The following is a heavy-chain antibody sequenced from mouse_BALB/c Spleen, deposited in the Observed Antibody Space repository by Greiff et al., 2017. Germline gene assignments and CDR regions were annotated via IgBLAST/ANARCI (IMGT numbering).Heavy chain of an antibody. CDR1: GYTFTSYW. CDR3: TGDVRLQGRGYDRGY. D-gene: IGHD3-1*01. V-gene: IGHV1-5*01. J-gene: IGHJ4*01. CDR2: IYPGNSDT. Sequence: EVQLVESGTVLARPGASVKMSCKASGYTFTSYWMHWVKQRPGQGLEWIGAIYPGNSDTSYNQKFKGKAKLTAVTSTSTAYMELSSLTNEDSAVYYCTGDVRLQGRGYDRGYWGQGTSVTVSS.